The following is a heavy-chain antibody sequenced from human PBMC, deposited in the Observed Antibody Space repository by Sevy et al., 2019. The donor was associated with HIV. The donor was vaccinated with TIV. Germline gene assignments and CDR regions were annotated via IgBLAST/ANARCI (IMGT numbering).Heavy chain of an antibody. J-gene: IGHJ4*02. CDR3: AREHTGSFPDF. V-gene: IGHV3-48*02. D-gene: IGHD1-26*01. Sequence: GGSLRLSCAASGFTFMDYPMNWIRQAPGKGLEWLSYISRASDSIYYADSVMGRFTVSRDNAKNSLYLQMDRLSDEDTAIYYCAREHTGSFPDFWGQGTLVTVSS. CDR2: ISRASDSI. CDR1: GFTFMDYP.